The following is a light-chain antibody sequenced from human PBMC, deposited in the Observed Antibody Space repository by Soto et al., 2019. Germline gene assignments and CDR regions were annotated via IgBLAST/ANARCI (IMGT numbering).Light chain of an antibody. J-gene: IGKJ3*01. V-gene: IGKV3-20*01. Sequence: EIVLTQSPGTLSLSPGERATLSCRASQSVSSSYLAWYQQKPGQAPRLLIYGASSRATGIPDRFSGSGSGTDFTLTISXXXXXDFAVYYCQQYGSSPFTFGPGT. CDR3: QQYGSSPFT. CDR2: GAS. CDR1: QSVSSSY.